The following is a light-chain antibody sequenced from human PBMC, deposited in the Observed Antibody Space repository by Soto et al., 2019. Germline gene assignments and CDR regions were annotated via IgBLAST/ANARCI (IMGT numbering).Light chain of an antibody. J-gene: IGLJ2*01. V-gene: IGLV2-11*01. Sequence: QSALTQPRSVSGSPGQSVTISCTGTSTDVGAYKYVSWYQQHPGKAPKLMIYDVSERPSGVPDRFSGSKSGNTASLTISGLQAEDEGDYYCCSYADSYTLFLFGGGTKLTVL. CDR2: DVS. CDR1: STDVGAYKY. CDR3: CSYADSYTLFL.